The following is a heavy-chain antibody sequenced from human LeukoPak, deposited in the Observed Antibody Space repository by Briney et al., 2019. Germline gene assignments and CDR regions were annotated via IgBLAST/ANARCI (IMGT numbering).Heavy chain of an antibody. CDR2: IYYSGST. CDR3: ARRGSSGYYDYFGD. J-gene: IGHJ4*02. Sequence: SETLSLTCTVSGGSISSSSYYWGWIRQPPGKGLEWIGSIYYSGSTYYNPSLKSRVTISVDTSKNQFSLKLSSVTAADTAVYYCARRGSSGYYDYFGDWGQGTLVTVSS. CDR1: GGSISSSSYY. D-gene: IGHD3-22*01. V-gene: IGHV4-39*01.